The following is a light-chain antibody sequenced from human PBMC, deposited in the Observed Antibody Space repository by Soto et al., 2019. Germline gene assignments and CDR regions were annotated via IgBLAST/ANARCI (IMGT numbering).Light chain of an antibody. CDR1: SSDVGSYNL. CDR3: CSYSGSSTLV. J-gene: IGLJ2*01. CDR2: EGN. V-gene: IGLV2-23*01. Sequence: QSALTQPASVSGSPGQSITISCTGTSSDVGSYNLVSWYQQHPGKAPKLMICEGNKRPSGVSNRFSGSKSGNTASLTISGLQAEDEADYYCCSYSGSSTLVFGGGTKLTVL.